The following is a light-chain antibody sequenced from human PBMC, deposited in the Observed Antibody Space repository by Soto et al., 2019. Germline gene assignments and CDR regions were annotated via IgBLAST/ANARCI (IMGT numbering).Light chain of an antibody. J-gene: IGKJ1*01. CDR2: DAS. Sequence: IQMTQSPSTLSASVGDRVTITCRASQSISTWLAWYQQKPGKAPKVLIFDASSLESGVPSRFSGSGSGTEFTLTISSLQADDFATYYCQHYNSYSEAFGQGTKVDIK. CDR3: QHYNSYSEA. V-gene: IGKV1-5*01. CDR1: QSISTW.